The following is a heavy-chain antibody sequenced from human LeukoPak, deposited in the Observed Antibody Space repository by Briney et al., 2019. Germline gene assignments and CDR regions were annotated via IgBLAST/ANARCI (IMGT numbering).Heavy chain of an antibody. CDR2: IYYSGST. J-gene: IGHJ6*03. D-gene: IGHD3-10*01. V-gene: IGHV4-59*01. CDR3: ARDGGYYGSGSYYTGRYYYYMDV. CDR1: SGSISSYH. Sequence: SETLSLTCTVSSGSISSYHWSWIRQPPGKGLEWIGYIYYSGSTNYNPSLKSRVTISVDTSKNQFSLKLSSVTAADTAVYYCARDGGYYGSGSYYTGRYYYYMDVWGKGTTVTVSS.